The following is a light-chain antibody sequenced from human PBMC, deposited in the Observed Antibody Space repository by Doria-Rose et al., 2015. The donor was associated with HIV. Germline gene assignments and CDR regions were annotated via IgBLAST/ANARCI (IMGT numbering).Light chain of an antibody. Sequence: TQSPESLGMSLGERATLNCKSNQSLLYTSKNYLAWYQQKPGQPPKLLIYWASTRQSGVPARFSGSGSGTDFTLTISSLEAEDVAVYYCQQYYDTPSFGPWTTV. CDR3: QQYYDTPS. V-gene: IGKV4-1*01. J-gene: IGKJ3*01. CDR1: QSLLYTSKNY. CDR2: WAS.